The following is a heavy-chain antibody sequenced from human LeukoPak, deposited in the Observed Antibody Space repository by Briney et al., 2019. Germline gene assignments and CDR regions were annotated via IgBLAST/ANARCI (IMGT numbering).Heavy chain of an antibody. J-gene: IGHJ4*02. D-gene: IGHD2-2*01. CDR2: VSGNGDTY. CDR3: VSAYAGLLYY. CDR1: GFTFSSYE. Sequence: AGGSLRLSCATSGFTFSSYEMNWVRQAPGKGLEWVSYVSGNGDTYYYADSLRGRFPFSRDNPKNSLYLQMNSLRVEDTAVYYCVSAYAGLLYYWGQGTLVTVSS. V-gene: IGHV3-48*03.